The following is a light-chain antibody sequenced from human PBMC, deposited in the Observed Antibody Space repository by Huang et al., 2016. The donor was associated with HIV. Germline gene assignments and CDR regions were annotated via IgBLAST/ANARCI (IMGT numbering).Light chain of an antibody. J-gene: IGKJ2*01. Sequence: EIVMTQSPATLSVSPGESVTLSCRASQSVSTRLAWYQQRPGQAPRLLIHGASTRPTGIPARFSGGGSGTEVTLTISSLQSEDFAVYYCQQYNNWPRTFGQGTNLEIK. CDR3: QQYNNWPRT. V-gene: IGKV3-15*01. CDR2: GAS. CDR1: QSVSTR.